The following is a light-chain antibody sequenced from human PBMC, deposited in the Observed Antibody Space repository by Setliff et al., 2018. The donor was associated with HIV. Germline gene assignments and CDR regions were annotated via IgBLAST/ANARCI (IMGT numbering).Light chain of an antibody. V-gene: IGLV1-44*01. Sequence: QSVLTQPPSASATPGQRVTISCSGSSSNIGTNAVNWYQQLPGTAPKVLIYDNNQRPSGVPDRVSGSKSGTSASLAISGLQSDDEADYYCAAWDATLNGFVFGTGTKVTV. CDR3: AAWDATLNGFV. CDR1: SSNIGTNA. J-gene: IGLJ1*01. CDR2: DNN.